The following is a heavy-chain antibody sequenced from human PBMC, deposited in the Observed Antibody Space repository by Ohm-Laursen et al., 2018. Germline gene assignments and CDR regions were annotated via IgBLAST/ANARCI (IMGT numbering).Heavy chain of an antibody. CDR3: AKGPFIAVAGSNYFFDY. Sequence: SLRLSCSASRFTVSSNYMSWVRQAPGKGLEWVSGTSISGTFTHYADSVRGRFTMSRDNSKNTLYLQMNSLRAEDTAVYYCAKGPFIAVAGSNYFFDYWGQGTLVTVSS. J-gene: IGHJ4*02. D-gene: IGHD6-19*01. CDR2: TSISGTFT. V-gene: IGHV3-23*05. CDR1: RFTVSSNY.